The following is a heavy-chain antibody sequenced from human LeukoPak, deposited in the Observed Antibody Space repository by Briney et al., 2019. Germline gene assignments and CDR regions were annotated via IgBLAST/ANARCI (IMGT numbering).Heavy chain of an antibody. CDR2: ISGSGDDT. J-gene: IGHJ5*02. CDR3: AKADGSWTYDP. D-gene: IGHD5-24*01. V-gene: IGHV3-23*01. Sequence: GGSLRLSCAASGFTFSSYAMNWVRQAPGKGLQWVSTISGSGDDTYYADSVKGRFTISRDNSKNTLYLQINSLRAEDTAVYYCAKADGSWTYDPWGQGTLVTVSS. CDR1: GFTFSSYA.